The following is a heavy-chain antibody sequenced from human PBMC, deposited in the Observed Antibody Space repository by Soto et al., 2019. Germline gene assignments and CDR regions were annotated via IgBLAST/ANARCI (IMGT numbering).Heavy chain of an antibody. CDR2: IYYSGST. J-gene: IGHJ6*03. D-gene: IGHD3-3*01. V-gene: IGHV4-39*01. CDR1: GGSISSSSYY. CDR3: ARLPYYDFWSGYYYYYYYMDV. Sequence: ASETLSLTCTVSGGSISSSSYYWGWIRQPPGKGLEWIGSIYYSGSTYYNPSLKSRVTISVDTSKNQFSLKLSSVTAADTAVYYCARLPYYDFWSGYYYYYYYMDVWGKGTTVT.